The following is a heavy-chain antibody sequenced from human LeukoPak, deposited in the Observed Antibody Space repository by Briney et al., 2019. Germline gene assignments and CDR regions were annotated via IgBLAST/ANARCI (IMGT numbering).Heavy chain of an antibody. Sequence: GASLRLSCAASGFTFSSYAMSWVRQAPGQGLEWVSAISGSGGSTYYADSVKGRFTISRDNSKNTLYLQMNSLRAEDTAVYYCAKDGRRYDFWSGSDYWGQGTLVTVSS. CDR1: GFTFSSYA. CDR2: ISGSGGST. D-gene: IGHD3-3*01. J-gene: IGHJ4*02. CDR3: AKDGRRYDFWSGSDY. V-gene: IGHV3-23*01.